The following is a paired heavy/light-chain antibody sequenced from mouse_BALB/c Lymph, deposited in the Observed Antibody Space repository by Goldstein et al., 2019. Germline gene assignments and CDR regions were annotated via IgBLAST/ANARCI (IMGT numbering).Light chain of an antibody. V-gene: IGKV12-89*01. CDR3: QNVLSTYT. J-gene: IGKJ2*01. Sequence: DIQMTQSPASLSASVGETVTITCGASENIYGALNWYQRKQGKSPQLLIYGATNLADGMSSRFSGSGSGRQYSLKISSLHPDDVATYYCQNVLSTYTFGGGTKLEIK. CDR2: GAT. CDR1: ENIYGA.
Heavy chain of an antibody. CDR3: ARVDDGYYPYPMDY. D-gene: IGHD2-3*01. CDR2: INPKNGVT. Sequence: EVQLQQSGPELVKPGTSVKISCKTSGFIFTEYTMHWVKQSHGKSLEWIGSINPKNGVTSYNQKFKGKATLPVDKSSSTAYMELRSLTSDDSAVYYCARVDDGYYPYPMDYWGQGTSVTVSS. CDR1: GFIFTEYT. J-gene: IGHJ4*01. V-gene: IGHV1-22*01.